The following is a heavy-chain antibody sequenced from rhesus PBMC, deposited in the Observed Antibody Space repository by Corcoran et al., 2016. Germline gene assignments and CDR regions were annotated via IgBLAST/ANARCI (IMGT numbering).Heavy chain of an antibody. CDR2: NRKGGGST. CDR1: GFTFSDYY. Sequence: EVQLVESGGGLAKPGGSLRLSCAASGFTFSDYYMNWFRQAPGKGLEWGSRNRKGGGSTWYADSVKGRFTISRENAKNTLYFQMDSLRAEDTAVYYCARDWKCTGSGCYDNGLDSWGQGVVVTVSS. V-gene: IGHV3-178*01. J-gene: IGHJ6*01. D-gene: IGHD2-21*01. CDR3: ARDWKCTGSGCYDNGLDS.